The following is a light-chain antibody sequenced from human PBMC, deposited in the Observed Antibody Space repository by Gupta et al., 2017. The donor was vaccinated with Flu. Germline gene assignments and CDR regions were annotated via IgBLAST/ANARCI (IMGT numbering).Light chain of an antibody. CDR2: EAS. Sequence: GQTLSLSCKATQCCMASQNISSHLAWYQQKPGQPPRLLIYEASTREPGIPARFSGSGSGTDFTLTISSLRAEDVAVYHCQQLHSAPLTFGEGTKVEIK. CDR3: QQLHSAPLT. V-gene: IGKV4-1*01. CDR1: QCCMASQNISSH. J-gene: IGKJ4*02.